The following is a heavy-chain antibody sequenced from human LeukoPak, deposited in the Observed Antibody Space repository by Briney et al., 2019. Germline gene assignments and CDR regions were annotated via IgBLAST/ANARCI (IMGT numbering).Heavy chain of an antibody. V-gene: IGHV1-58*01. CDR1: GFTFSSRSA. D-gene: IGHD6-13*01. CDR3: AAPYTSSWFDL. CDR2: IVADSDNT. Sequence: GTSVKVSCKASGFTFSSRSAVQWVRQARGQRLEWIGWIVADSDNTNYAENFQERVTITRDMSASTSYMELSSLRSEDTAVYFCAAPYTSSWFDLWGQGTLVTVSS. J-gene: IGHJ5*02.